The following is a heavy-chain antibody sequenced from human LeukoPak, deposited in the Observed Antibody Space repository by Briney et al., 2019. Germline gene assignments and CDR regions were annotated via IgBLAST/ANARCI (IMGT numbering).Heavy chain of an antibody. CDR3: ASAWSPPYIVATIGAFDI. Sequence: GGSLRLSCAASGFTFSSYAMIWVRQAPGKGLEWVSTISGSGGSTDYADSVKGRFTISRDNAKNSLYLQMNSLRAEDTAVYYCASAWSPPYIVATIGAFDIWGQGTMVTVSS. V-gene: IGHV3-23*01. CDR2: ISGSGGST. J-gene: IGHJ3*02. CDR1: GFTFSSYA. D-gene: IGHD5-12*01.